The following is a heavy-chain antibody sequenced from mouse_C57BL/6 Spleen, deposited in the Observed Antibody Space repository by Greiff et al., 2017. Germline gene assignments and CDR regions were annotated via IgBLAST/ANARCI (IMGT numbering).Heavy chain of an antibody. J-gene: IGHJ1*03. Sequence: EVKLMESGGGLVQPKGSLKLSCAASGFSFNTYAMNWVRQAPGQGLEWVARIRSKSNNYATYYADSVKDRFTISRDDSESMLYLQMNNLKTEDTAMYYCVRLNRGLYYDYDGGYFDVWGTGTTVTVSS. CDR3: VRLNRGLYYDYDGGYFDV. D-gene: IGHD2-4*01. CDR2: IRSKSNNYAT. CDR1: GFSFNTYA. V-gene: IGHV10-1*01.